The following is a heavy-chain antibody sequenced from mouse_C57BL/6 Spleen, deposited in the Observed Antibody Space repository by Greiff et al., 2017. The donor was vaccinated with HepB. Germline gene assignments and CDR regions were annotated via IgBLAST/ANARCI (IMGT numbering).Heavy chain of an antibody. Sequence: VQLQQPGAELVKPGASVKLSCKASGYTFTSYWMHWVKQRPGRGLEWVGRSDPNRGGTKYNEKFKSKATLTVDKPSSTAYMQLSSLTSEDSAVYYCARWDYEGGYWYFDVWGTGTTVTVSS. CDR2: SDPNRGGT. CDR1: GYTFTSYW. J-gene: IGHJ1*03. V-gene: IGHV1-72*01. D-gene: IGHD2-4*01. CDR3: ARWDYEGGYWYFDV.